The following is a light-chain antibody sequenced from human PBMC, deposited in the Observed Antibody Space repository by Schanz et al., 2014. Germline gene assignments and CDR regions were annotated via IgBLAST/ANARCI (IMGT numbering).Light chain of an antibody. Sequence: DIQMTQSPSSLSASVGDRVTITCRASQGIGNYLAWYQQKPGTVPQLLIYSASTLQSGVPSRFSGSGSGTDFTLSISSLQPEDFATYYCQQGDSFPLTFGGGTTVEIK. CDR3: QQGDSFPLT. J-gene: IGKJ4*01. CDR2: SAS. CDR1: QGIGNY. V-gene: IGKV1-27*01.